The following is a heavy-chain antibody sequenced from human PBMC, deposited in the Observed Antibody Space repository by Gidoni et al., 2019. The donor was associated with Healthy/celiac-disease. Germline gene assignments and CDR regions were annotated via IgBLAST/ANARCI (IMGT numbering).Heavy chain of an antibody. CDR3: ARPYCGGDCYSSGWFDP. V-gene: IGHV4-39*01. CDR1: GGSISSSSYY. Sequence: QLQLQESGPGLVKPSETLSLTCTVPGGSISSSSYYWGWIRQPPGKGLEWIGSIYYSGSTYYNPSLKSRVTISVDTSKNQFSLKLSSVTAADTAVYYCARPYCGGDCYSSGWFDPWGQGTLVTVSS. D-gene: IGHD2-21*01. J-gene: IGHJ5*02. CDR2: IYYSGST.